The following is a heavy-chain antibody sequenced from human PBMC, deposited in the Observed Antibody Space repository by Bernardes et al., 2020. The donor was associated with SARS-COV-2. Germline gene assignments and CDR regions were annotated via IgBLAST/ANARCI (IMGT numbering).Heavy chain of an antibody. J-gene: IGHJ4*02. CDR3: ACTGGELDY. V-gene: IGHV3-9*01. CDR2: ISWNSGSI. D-gene: IGHD2-8*02. Sequence: GGSLRLSCAASGFTFDDYAMHWVRQAPGKGLEWVSGISWNSGSIGYADSVKGRFTISRDNAKNSLYLQMNSLRAEDTALYYCACTGGELDYWGQGTLVTVSS. CDR1: GFTFDDYA.